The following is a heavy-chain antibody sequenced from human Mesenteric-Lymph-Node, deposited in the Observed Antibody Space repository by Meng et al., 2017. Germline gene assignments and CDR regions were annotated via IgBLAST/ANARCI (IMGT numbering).Heavy chain of an antibody. CDR2: ISFDESNK. CDR1: GFTFSSYQ. CDR3: ARALRGLAFDI. J-gene: IGHJ3*02. D-gene: IGHD3-16*01. Sequence: GESLKISCAASGFTFSSYQMHWVRQAPGKGLEWVAVISFDESNKFYADSVKARFTISRDNSKNTLDLQMNSLRAEDTAVYYCARALRGLAFDIWGQGTMVTVSS. V-gene: IGHV3-30*03.